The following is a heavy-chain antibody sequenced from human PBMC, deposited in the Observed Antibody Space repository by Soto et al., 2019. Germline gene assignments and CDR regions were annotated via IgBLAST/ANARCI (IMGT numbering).Heavy chain of an antibody. J-gene: IGHJ4*02. CDR3: ARYGEPYYDFWSGYSSYFDY. D-gene: IGHD3-3*01. CDR2: IYYSGST. V-gene: IGHV4-59*08. CDR1: GGSISSYY. Sequence: PSETLSLTCTVSGGSISSYYWSWIRQPPGKGLEWIGYIYYSGSTNYNPSLKSRVTISVDTSKNQFSLKLSSVTAADTAVYYCARYGEPYYDFWSGYSSYFDYWGQGTLVTVSS.